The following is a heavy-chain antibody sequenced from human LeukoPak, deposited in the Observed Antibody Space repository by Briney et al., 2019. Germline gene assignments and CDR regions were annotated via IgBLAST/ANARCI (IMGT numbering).Heavy chain of an antibody. CDR1: GYTFTSYG. CDR2: ISAYNGNT. CDR3: ARKANRYNWFDP. J-gene: IGHJ5*02. Sequence: ASVKVSCKASGYTFTSYGISCVRQAPGQGLEWMGWISAYNGNTNYAQKLQGRVTMTTDTSTSTAYMELRSLRSDDTAVYYCARKANRYNWFDPWGQGTLVTVSS. V-gene: IGHV1-18*01.